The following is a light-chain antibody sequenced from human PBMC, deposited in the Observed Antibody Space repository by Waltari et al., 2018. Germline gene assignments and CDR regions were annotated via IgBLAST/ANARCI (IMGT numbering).Light chain of an antibody. Sequence: ETVLTQSPGTVALSPGEGAHLSCTASQTVSSDYVAWYQQKPGQVPRLLIYGASSRAPGIPDRFSGSGTGTHFTLTIRRLEPEDSAVYYCQQYGTSAKFGQGTRVEIK. CDR2: GAS. CDR3: QQYGTSAK. J-gene: IGKJ1*01. V-gene: IGKV3-20*01. CDR1: QTVSSDY.